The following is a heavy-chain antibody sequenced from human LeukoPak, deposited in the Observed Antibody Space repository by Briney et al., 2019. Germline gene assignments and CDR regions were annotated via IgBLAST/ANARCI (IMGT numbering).Heavy chain of an antibody. CDR3: ARGRVSSSIWYSTYYYYFYMDV. CDR1: DDSITIYY. D-gene: IGHD6-13*01. CDR2: IDHTGIT. Sequence: KSSETLSLTCTVSDDSITIYYWSWIRQPPGKGLEWIGYIDHTGITNYNPSLNSRVTISRDTSKNHFSLELSSATAADTAVYFCARGRVSSSIWYSTYYYYFYMDVWGKGTTVAVSS. J-gene: IGHJ6*03. V-gene: IGHV4-59*01.